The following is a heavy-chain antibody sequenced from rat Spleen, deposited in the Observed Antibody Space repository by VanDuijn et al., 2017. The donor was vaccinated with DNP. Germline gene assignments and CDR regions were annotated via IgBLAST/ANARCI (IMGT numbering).Heavy chain of an antibody. D-gene: IGHD5-1*01. CDR3: AGQGANLPFDY. V-gene: IGHV5-7*01. CDR1: GFTFTDYS. J-gene: IGHJ2*01. CDR2: IIYDGSGT. Sequence: EAQLVESGGGLVQPGRSLKLSCEASGFTFTDYSMAWVRQAPKKGLEWVAMIIYDGSGTYYGDSVKGRFTISRDNAKNTLHLQMDSLRSEDTATYYCAGQGANLPFDYWGQGVMVTVSS.